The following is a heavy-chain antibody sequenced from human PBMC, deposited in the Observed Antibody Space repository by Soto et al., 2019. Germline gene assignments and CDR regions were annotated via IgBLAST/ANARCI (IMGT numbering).Heavy chain of an antibody. V-gene: IGHV3-30-3*01. CDR3: ARSRNGGVADSFDY. D-gene: IGHD3-10*01. CDR1: GFTFRRHA. CDR2: ISSDGSNE. Sequence: QVQLVASGGGVVQQGRSLTLSCEASGFTFRRHAIHWVRQAPGKGLEWVAVISSDGSNEYYEDSVKGRFTISRDNSKNTLYLQLNSLRREDTAVYYCARSRNGGVADSFDYWGQGTLVTVSS. J-gene: IGHJ4*02.